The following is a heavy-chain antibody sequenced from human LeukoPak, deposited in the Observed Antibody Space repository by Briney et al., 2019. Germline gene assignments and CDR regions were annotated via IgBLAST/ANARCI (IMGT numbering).Heavy chain of an antibody. CDR2: IWYDGSNK. Sequence: PGGSLRLSCAASGFTFSTYAMHWVRQAPGKGLEWVAVIWYDGSNKYYADSVKGRFTISRDSSKNTLFLQMNSLRAEDTAVYCCARAQLEQLWLLFDYWGQGTLVTVSS. J-gene: IGHJ4*02. D-gene: IGHD5-18*01. CDR1: GFTFSTYA. V-gene: IGHV3-33*01. CDR3: ARAQLEQLWLLFDY.